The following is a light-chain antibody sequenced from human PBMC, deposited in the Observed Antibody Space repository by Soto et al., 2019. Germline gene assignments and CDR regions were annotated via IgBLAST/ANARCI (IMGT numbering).Light chain of an antibody. J-gene: IGKJ1*01. Sequence: EIVLTQSPATLSLSPGERATLSCRASQSVSSTLAWYQQKPGQAPRLLIYGASTRATGIPARFSGSGSGTEFTLTISRLEPEDFAVYYCQQYGSSGTFGQGTKVDIK. V-gene: IGKV3-20*01. CDR3: QQYGSSGT. CDR1: QSVSST. CDR2: GAS.